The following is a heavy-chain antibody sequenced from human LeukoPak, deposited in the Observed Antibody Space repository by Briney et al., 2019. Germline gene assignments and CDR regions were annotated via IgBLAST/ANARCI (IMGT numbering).Heavy chain of an antibody. CDR3: ARDGIRLPGTLDY. Sequence: GGSLRLSCAASGFTFNNYAMTWVRQAPGKGLQWVSTINGGDNGDNTYYADSVKGRFTVSRDNSKNTVYLQMNSLRVEDTAVYYCARDGIRLPGTLDYWGLGTLVTVSS. V-gene: IGHV3-23*01. CDR1: GFTFNNYA. D-gene: IGHD1-1*01. J-gene: IGHJ4*02. CDR2: INGGDNGDNT.